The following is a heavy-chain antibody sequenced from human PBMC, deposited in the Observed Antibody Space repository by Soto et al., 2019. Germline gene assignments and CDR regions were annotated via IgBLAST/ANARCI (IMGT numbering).Heavy chain of an antibody. CDR3: AKDFHGSGWLYYFDY. CDR1: GFTFSSYA. CDR2: ISGSGGST. V-gene: IGHV3-23*01. D-gene: IGHD6-19*01. Sequence: GGSLRLSCAASGFTFSSYAMSWVRQAPGKGLEWVSAISGSGGSTYYRDSVKGRFTISRDNSKNTLYLQMNSLIAEDTAVYYCAKDFHGSGWLYYFDYWGQGTLVTVSS. J-gene: IGHJ4*02.